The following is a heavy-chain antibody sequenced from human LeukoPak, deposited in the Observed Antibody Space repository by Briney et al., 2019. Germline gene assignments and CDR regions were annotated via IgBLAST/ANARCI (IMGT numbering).Heavy chain of an antibody. J-gene: IGHJ4*02. Sequence: PSETLSLTCAVYGGSFGGYYWSWIRQPPGKGLEWIGEINHSGSTNYNPSLKSRVTISVDTSKNQFSLKLSSVTAADTAVYYCARVARLHFDILTGYYFGPFDYWGQGTLVTVSS. V-gene: IGHV4-34*01. D-gene: IGHD3-9*01. CDR2: INHSGST. CDR1: GGSFGGYY. CDR3: ARVARLHFDILTGYYFGPFDY.